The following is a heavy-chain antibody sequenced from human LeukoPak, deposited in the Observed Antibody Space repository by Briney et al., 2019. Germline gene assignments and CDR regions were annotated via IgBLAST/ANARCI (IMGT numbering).Heavy chain of an antibody. J-gene: IGHJ4*02. CDR3: ARAQKLPGEFDY. Sequence: ASVKVSCKASGYTFSGYYMHWVRQAPGQGLEWMGWINPNSGGTNYAQKFQGRVTMTRDTSISTAYMELSRLRSDDTAVYYCARAQKLPGEFDYWGQGTLVTASS. V-gene: IGHV1-2*02. D-gene: IGHD3-10*01. CDR1: GYTFSGYY. CDR2: INPNSGGT.